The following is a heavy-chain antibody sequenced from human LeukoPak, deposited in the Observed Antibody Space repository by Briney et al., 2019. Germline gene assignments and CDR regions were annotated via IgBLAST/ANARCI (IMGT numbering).Heavy chain of an antibody. J-gene: IGHJ5*02. CDR3: ARGSSGPHNWFDP. V-gene: IGHV7-4-1*02. CDR1: GYTFISYA. D-gene: IGHD6-6*01. Sequence: ASVKVSCKASGYTFISYAMNWVRQAPAQGLEWMGWINTNTGNPTYAQGFTGRFVFSLDTSVSTANLQISSLKAEDTAVYYCARGSSGPHNWFDPWGQGTLVTVSS. CDR2: INTNTGNP.